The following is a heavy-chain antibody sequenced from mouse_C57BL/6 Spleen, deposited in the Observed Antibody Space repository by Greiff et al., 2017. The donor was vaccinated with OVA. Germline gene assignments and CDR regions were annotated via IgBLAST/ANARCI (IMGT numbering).Heavy chain of an antibody. J-gene: IGHJ4*01. CDR2: IDPSDSET. Sequence: VQVVESGAELVRPGSSVKLSCKASGYTFTSYWMHWVKQRPIQGLEWIGNIDPSDSETHYNQKFKDKATLTVDKSSSTAYMQLSSLTSEDSAVYYCARESRITTVVGDAMDYWGQGTSVTVSS. V-gene: IGHV1-52*01. CDR1: GYTFTSYW. D-gene: IGHD1-1*01. CDR3: ARESRITTVVGDAMDY.